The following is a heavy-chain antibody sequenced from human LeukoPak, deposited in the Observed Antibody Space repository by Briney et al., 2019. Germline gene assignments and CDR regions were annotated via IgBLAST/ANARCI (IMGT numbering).Heavy chain of an antibody. Sequence: ASVKVSCKASGYTFTSYDINWVRQATGQGLEWMGWMNPNSGNTGYAQKFQGRVTITRNTSISTAYMELSSLRSEDTAVYYCSRDNSVEDTAWWFDPWGQGTLVTVSS. CDR3: SRDNSVEDTAWWFDP. CDR2: MNPNSGNT. D-gene: IGHD4-23*01. CDR1: GYTFTSYD. J-gene: IGHJ5*02. V-gene: IGHV1-8*03.